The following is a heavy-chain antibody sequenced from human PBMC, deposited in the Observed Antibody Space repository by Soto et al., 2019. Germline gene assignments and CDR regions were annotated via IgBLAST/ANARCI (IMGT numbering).Heavy chain of an antibody. CDR1: GFTFSSYE. CDR3: ARVKLEGYYYDSSGYMNWFDP. CDR2: ISSSGSTI. D-gene: IGHD3-22*01. V-gene: IGHV3-48*03. J-gene: IGHJ5*02. Sequence: PGGALRLSCAASGFTFSSYEMNWVRQAPGKGLEWVSYISSSGSTIYYADSVKGRFTISRDNAKNSLYLQMNSLRAEDTAIYYCARVKLEGYYYDSSGYMNWFDPWGQGTLVTVS.